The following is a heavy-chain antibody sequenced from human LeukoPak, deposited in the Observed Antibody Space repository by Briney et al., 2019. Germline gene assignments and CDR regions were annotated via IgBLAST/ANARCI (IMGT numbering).Heavy chain of an antibody. V-gene: IGHV3-49*04. CDR1: GFTFGDYA. J-gene: IGHJ4*02. Sequence: PGGSLRLSCTASGFTFGDYAMSWVRQSPGKGLEWVGFIRSKAYGGTTEYAASVKGRFTVSRDDSKSIAHLQMNSLKTEDTALYYCTSLALSGWYGVPDYWGQGTLVTVSS. CDR2: IRSKAYGGTT. D-gene: IGHD6-19*01. CDR3: TSLALSGWYGVPDY.